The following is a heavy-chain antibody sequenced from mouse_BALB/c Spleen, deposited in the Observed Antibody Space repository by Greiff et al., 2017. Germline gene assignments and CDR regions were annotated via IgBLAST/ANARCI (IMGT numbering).Heavy chain of an antibody. CDR2: IYPGGGYT. D-gene: IGHD1-1*01. J-gene: IGHJ2*01. CDR3: ARDYYGTNYFDY. CDR1: GYTFTNYW. Sequence: QAQLQQSGAELVRPGTSVKISCKASGYTFTNYWLGWVKQRPGHGLEWIGDIYPGGGYTNYNEKFKGKATLTADTSSSTAYMQLSSLTSEDSAVYFCARDYYGTNYFDYWGQGTTLTVSS. V-gene: IGHV1-63*02.